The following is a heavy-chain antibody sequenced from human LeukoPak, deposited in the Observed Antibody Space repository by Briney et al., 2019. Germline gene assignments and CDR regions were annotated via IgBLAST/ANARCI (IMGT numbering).Heavy chain of an antibody. V-gene: IGHV3-23*01. Sequence: GGSLRLSCAASGFTFSSYAMSWVRQAPGKGLEWVSAISGSGGSTYYADSVKGRLTISRDNSKNTLYLQMNSLRAEDTAVYYCAKDQDIVVVPAAQDWGQGTLVTVSS. D-gene: IGHD2-2*01. CDR3: AKDQDIVVVPAAQD. CDR1: GFTFSSYA. CDR2: ISGSGGST. J-gene: IGHJ4*02.